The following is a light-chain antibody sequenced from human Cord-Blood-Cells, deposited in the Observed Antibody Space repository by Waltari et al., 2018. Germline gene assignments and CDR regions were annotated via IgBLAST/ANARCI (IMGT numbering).Light chain of an antibody. CDR3: AAWDDSLSGRV. Sequence: QSVLPPPPSASGTPGQRGTIPCSGTSPPLGSNYVYWHQQPPGTAPKLLIYRNNRRPSGVPGRFSGSKSCTSASLAISGLRSEDEADDYCAAWDDSLSGRVFGGGTKLTVL. CDR1: SPPLGSNY. V-gene: IGLV1-47*01. CDR2: RNN. J-gene: IGLJ3*02.